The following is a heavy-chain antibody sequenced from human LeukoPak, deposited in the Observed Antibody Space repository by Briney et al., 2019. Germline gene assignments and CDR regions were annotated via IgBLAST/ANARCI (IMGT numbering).Heavy chain of an antibody. CDR1: GASISSGGYY. V-gene: IGHV4-31*03. CDR2: IFYSGST. J-gene: IGHJ4*02. Sequence: PSETLSLTCSVSGASISSGGYYWRWLRQHPGKTLECIGYIFYSGSTYYNPSLKSRVTISVDTSKNQFSLKLSSVNAADAAGYYCAMGFRGVRGEIDCWGQGALVTVSS. CDR3: AMGFRGVRGEIDC. D-gene: IGHD3-10*01.